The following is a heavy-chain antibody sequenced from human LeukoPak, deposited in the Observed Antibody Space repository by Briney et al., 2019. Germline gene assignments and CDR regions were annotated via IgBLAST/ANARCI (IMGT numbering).Heavy chain of an antibody. CDR3: ARDNDGGWGDDYVGLNAFDI. CDR1: GYTFTGYY. D-gene: IGHD4-17*01. CDR2: INPNSGGT. Sequence: ASVKVSCKASGYTFTGYYMHWVRQAPGQGLEWMEWINPNSGGTNYAQKFQGRVTMTRDTSISTAYMELSRLRSDDTAVYYCARDNDGGWGDDYVGLNAFDIWGQGTMVTVSS. V-gene: IGHV1-2*02. J-gene: IGHJ3*02.